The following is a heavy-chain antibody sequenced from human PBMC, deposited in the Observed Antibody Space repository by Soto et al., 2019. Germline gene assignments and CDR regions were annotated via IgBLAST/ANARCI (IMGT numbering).Heavy chain of an antibody. V-gene: IGHV4-4*07. Sequence: SETPSLTCTVSGGYITDYSWVWIRQPAGKGLEWMGRIFSSGSTNYNPSLKGRITMSLDTSKNQFSLKLNSATATDTAVYFCARDQGVVVTADNWFDPWGQGILVTVSS. CDR3: ARDQGVVVTADNWFDP. D-gene: IGHD2-21*02. CDR1: GGYITDYS. J-gene: IGHJ5*02. CDR2: IFSSGST.